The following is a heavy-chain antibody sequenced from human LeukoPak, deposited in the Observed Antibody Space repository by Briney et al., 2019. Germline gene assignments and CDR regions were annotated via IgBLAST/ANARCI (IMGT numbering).Heavy chain of an antibody. CDR1: GFTFSSYG. Sequence: GGSLRLSCAASGFTFSSYGMHWVRQAPGKGLEWVAVIWYGGSNKYYADSVKGRFTISRDNSKNTLYLQMNSLRAEDTAVYYCARDSLDYDFWSGYSYYYYGMDVWGQGTTVTVSS. D-gene: IGHD3-3*01. CDR3: ARDSLDYDFWSGYSYYYYGMDV. V-gene: IGHV3-33*01. J-gene: IGHJ6*02. CDR2: IWYGGSNK.